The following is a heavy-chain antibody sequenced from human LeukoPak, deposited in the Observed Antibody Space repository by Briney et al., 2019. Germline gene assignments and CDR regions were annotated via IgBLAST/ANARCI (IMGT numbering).Heavy chain of an antibody. D-gene: IGHD1-1*01. J-gene: IGHJ4*02. CDR2: INPKRGDT. V-gene: IGHV1-2*02. Sequence: ASVKVSCKASGYTFTGNYLHWVRQAPGQGLDWMGWINPKRGDTEYAQKFQGRVTMTRDTAISTAYMELNRLRFGDTAVYYCARATGSSDFDYWGQGTLVTVSS. CDR3: ARATGSSDFDY. CDR1: GYTFTGNY.